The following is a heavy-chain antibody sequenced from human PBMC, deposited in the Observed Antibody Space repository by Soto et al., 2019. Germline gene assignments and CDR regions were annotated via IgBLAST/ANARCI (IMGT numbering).Heavy chain of an antibody. CDR1: GGTFSSYA. CDR3: ARHVPAAGYYYGMDV. Sequence: QVQLVQSGAEVKKPGSSVTVSCTASGGTFSSYAISWVRQAPGQGLEWMGGIIPIFGTANYAQKFQGRVTITADESTSTAYMELSSLRSEDTAVYYCARHVPAAGYYYGMDVWGQGTTVTVSS. CDR2: IIPIFGTA. D-gene: IGHD2-2*01. V-gene: IGHV1-69*12. J-gene: IGHJ6*02.